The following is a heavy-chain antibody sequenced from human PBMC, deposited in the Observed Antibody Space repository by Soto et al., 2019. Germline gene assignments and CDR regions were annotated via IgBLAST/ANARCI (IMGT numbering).Heavy chain of an antibody. J-gene: IGHJ5*02. CDR2: MSYDGSDT. D-gene: IGHD3-10*02. Sequence: GGSLRLSCVGSGFIFSNNGMHWVRQTPGKGLEWVAFMSYDGSDTFYADSVKGRFTISRDNSKNTLSLHMRNLRAEDTAMYYCTIVRVADSALDPWGQGTLVTVSS. CDR1: GFIFSNNG. CDR3: TIVRVADSALDP. V-gene: IGHV3-30*02.